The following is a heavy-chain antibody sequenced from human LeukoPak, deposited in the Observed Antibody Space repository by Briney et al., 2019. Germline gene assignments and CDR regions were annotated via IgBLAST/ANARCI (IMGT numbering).Heavy chain of an antibody. Sequence: PGGSLRLSCAASGFIFSSHAMHWVRQAPGKGLEWVAGTSKDGSYKFYVDSVKGRFTISRDNSKNTLYLQMNSLTPEDTAVYYCVRDPAYEYVWGTYRPDAYLDYWGQGTLVTVSP. CDR3: VRDPAYEYVWGTYRPDAYLDY. J-gene: IGHJ4*02. CDR1: GFIFSSHA. D-gene: IGHD3-16*02. CDR2: TSKDGSYK. V-gene: IGHV3-30*01.